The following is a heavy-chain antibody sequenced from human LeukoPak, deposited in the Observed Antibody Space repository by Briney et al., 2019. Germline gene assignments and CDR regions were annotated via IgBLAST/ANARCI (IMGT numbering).Heavy chain of an antibody. CDR1: GXTFSNAW. CDR2: IKSKTDGGTT. CDR3: TTVKGAAGTFGYYFDY. Sequence: GGSLRLSCAASGXTFSNAWMSWVRQAPGKGLEWVGRIKSKTDGGTTDDAAPVKGRFTISRDDSKNTLYLQMNSLKTEDTAVYYCTTVKGAAGTFGYYFDYWGQGILVTVSS. D-gene: IGHD3-16*01. J-gene: IGHJ4*02. V-gene: IGHV3-15*01.